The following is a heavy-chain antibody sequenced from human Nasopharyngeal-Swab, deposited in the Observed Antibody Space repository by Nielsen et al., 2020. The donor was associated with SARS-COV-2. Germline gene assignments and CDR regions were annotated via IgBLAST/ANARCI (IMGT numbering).Heavy chain of an antibody. CDR2: ISSSSSYT. CDR3: ARDSDGDYGDY. D-gene: IGHD4-17*01. CDR1: GSTFSDYY. V-gene: IGHV3-11*06. Sequence: GESLKISCAASGSTFSDYYMSWIRQAPGKGLEWVSYISSSSSYTNYADSVKGRFTISRDNAKNSLYLQMNSLRAEDTAVYYCARDSDGDYGDYWGQGTLVTVSS. J-gene: IGHJ4*02.